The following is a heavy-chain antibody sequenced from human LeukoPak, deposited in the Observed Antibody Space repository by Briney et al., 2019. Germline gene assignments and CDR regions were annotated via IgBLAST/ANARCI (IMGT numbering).Heavy chain of an antibody. CDR2: ISSSGSYY. CDR1: GFAFSSHS. D-gene: IGHD4/OR15-4a*01. V-gene: IGHV3-21*01. Sequence: GGALRLSCAASGFAFSSHSMHWIRQAPGKVLEWVSSISSSGSYYYDADSLKCRSTISRDNADNSVFLQLNSLTVEDTAVYYCARGMIRGALWCVDFWGLGSLVTVSS. CDR3: ARGMIRGALWCVDF. J-gene: IGHJ4*02.